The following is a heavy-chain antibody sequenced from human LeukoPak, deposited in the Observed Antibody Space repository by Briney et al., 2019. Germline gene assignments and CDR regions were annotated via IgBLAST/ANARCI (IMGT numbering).Heavy chain of an antibody. D-gene: IGHD3-16*01. CDR3: ARDYRGGTWFDP. CDR1: GFTFSSYG. V-gene: IGHV3-7*01. J-gene: IGHJ5*02. CDR2: IKQDGSDK. Sequence: PGGSLRLSCAPSGFTFSSYGMSWVRQAPGKGLEWGANIKQDGSDKYYVDSVKGRFTITRDNAQNSLYMQMNSLRAEDTAVYYCARDYRGGTWFDPWGQGTLVTVSS.